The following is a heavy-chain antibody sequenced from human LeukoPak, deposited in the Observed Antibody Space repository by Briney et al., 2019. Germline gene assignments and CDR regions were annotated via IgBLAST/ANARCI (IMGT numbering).Heavy chain of an antibody. CDR3: ARLAYCGGDCYPAFED. D-gene: IGHD2-21*02. Sequence: ASVKVSCKASGYTFTSYYMHWVRQAPGQGLEWMGRIIPIFGTANYAQKFQGRVKIITDESTSTAYMELSSLRSEDTAVYYCARLAYCGGDCYPAFEDWGQGTLVTVSS. J-gene: IGHJ4*02. CDR2: IIPIFGTA. CDR1: GYTFTSYY. V-gene: IGHV1-69*05.